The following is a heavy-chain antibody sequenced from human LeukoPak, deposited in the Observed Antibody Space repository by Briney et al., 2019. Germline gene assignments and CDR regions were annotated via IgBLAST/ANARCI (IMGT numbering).Heavy chain of an antibody. Sequence: PSETLSLTCDVSGGSVTSTNWWTWVRQHPGKGLEWIGSISNSGTTSYNPSLKSRVSISLDTSNNHFSLRLASVTAADTAVYYCARDVIVTSSPDAFDIWGQGTMVIVSS. V-gene: IGHV4-4*02. D-gene: IGHD2-21*02. CDR3: ARDVIVTSSPDAFDI. J-gene: IGHJ3*02. CDR1: GGSVTSTNW. CDR2: ISNSGTT.